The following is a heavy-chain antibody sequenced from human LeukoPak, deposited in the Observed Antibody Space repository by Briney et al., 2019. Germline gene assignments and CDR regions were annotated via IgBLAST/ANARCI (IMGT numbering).Heavy chain of an antibody. D-gene: IGHD5-18*01. J-gene: IGHJ4*02. V-gene: IGHV5-51*01. Sequence: GESLKISCKGSGDSFATYWIGWVRQMPGKGLECMGTIDPGDADTRYSPSFQGQVTITADKSISTAYLQWSSLKASDTAMYYCARHGGSSYGIDYWGQGTLVTVSS. CDR2: IDPGDADT. CDR3: ARHGGSSYGIDY. CDR1: GDSFATYW.